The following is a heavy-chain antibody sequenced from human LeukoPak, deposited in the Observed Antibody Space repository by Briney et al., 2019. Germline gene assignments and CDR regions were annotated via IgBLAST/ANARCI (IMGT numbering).Heavy chain of an antibody. V-gene: IGHV3-30*18. J-gene: IGHJ4*02. Sequence: GGSLRLSCAASGFTFSSYGMHWVRQAPGKGLEWVAVISYDGSNKYYADSVKGRFTISRDNSKNTLYLQMNSLRAEDTAVYYCAKGQTYYDFWSGSSEPDYWGQGTLVTVSS. CDR2: ISYDGSNK. CDR1: GFTFSSYG. D-gene: IGHD3-3*01. CDR3: AKGQTYYDFWSGSSEPDY.